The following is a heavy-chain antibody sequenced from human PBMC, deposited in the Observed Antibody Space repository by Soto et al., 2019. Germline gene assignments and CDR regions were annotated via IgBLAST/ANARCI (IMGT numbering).Heavy chain of an antibody. CDR3: ARHKGSWFDP. CDR1: GGSISSSSFY. D-gene: IGHD3-10*01. Sequence: QLQLQESGPGLVKPSETLSLTCTVSGGSISSSSFYWGWIRQPPGKGLEWIGTISYSGSTYYNPSLRSRLTVSADTSKNHFSLKLSTVTAADTADYYCARHKGSWFDPWGQGTLVTVSS. V-gene: IGHV4-39*01. CDR2: ISYSGST. J-gene: IGHJ5*02.